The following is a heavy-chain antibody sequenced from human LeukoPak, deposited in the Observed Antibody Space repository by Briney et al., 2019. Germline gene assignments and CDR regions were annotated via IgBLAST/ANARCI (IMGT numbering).Heavy chain of an antibody. CDR1: RFSFSKYG. D-gene: IGHD4-17*01. CDR3: AKDLYGDYGRGIDY. V-gene: IGHV3-30*02. J-gene: IGHJ4*02. CDR2: IRYDGTNK. Sequence: PVGSVRLSCAASRFSFSKYGMHWVRQAPGKGLEWVAFIRYDGTNKYYVDSVKGRFTISRDNSKNTLYLQMNSLRAEDTAVYYCAKDLYGDYGRGIDYWGQGTPVTGSS.